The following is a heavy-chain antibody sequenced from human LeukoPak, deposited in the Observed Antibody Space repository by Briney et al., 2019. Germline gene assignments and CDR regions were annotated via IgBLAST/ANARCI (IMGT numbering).Heavy chain of an antibody. V-gene: IGHV3-23*01. CDR2: LTGSGGNT. CDR3: AKDSSGWYRSLGY. CDR1: GFTFSSYA. D-gene: IGHD6-19*01. J-gene: IGHJ4*02. Sequence: GGSLRLSCAASGFTFSSYAMSWVRQAPGKGLEWVSGLTGSGGNTYYADSVKGRFTISRDNSKNTLYLQMNSLRAEDTAVYYCAKDSSGWYRSLGYWGQGTLVTVSS.